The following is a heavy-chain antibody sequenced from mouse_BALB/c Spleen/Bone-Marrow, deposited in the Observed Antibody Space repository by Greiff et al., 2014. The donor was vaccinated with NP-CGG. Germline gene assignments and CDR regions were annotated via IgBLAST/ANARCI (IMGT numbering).Heavy chain of an antibody. Sequence: VKLVESGPGLVAPSQSLSITCTVSGFSLTGYGVSWVRQPPGKGLEWLGMIWGDGSTDYNSALKSRLNISKDNSKSQVFLKINRLQTDDTARYYCARDSFLITRALDFWGQGTSVTVSS. V-gene: IGHV2-6-7*01. CDR3: ARDSFLITRALDF. CDR1: GFSLTGYG. D-gene: IGHD2-4*01. CDR2: IWGDGST. J-gene: IGHJ4*01.